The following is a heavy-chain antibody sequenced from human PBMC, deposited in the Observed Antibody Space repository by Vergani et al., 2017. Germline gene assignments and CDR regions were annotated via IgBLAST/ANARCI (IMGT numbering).Heavy chain of an antibody. J-gene: IGHJ6*02. V-gene: IGHV3-21*04. CDR3: AKDSGRDGYNYYYYYGMDV. CDR1: GFTFSSYS. Sequence: EVQLVESGGGLVKPGGSLRLSCAASGFTFSSYSMNWVRQAPGKGLEWVSSISSSSSYIYYADSVKGRFTISRDNAKNSLYLQMNSLRAEDTAVYYCAKDSGRDGYNYYYYYGMDVWGQGTTVTVSS. D-gene: IGHD5-24*01. CDR2: ISSSSSYI.